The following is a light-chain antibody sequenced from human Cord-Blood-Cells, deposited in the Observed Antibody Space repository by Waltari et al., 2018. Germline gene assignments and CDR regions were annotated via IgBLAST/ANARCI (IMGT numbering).Light chain of an antibody. J-gene: IGKJ2*01. CDR3: QQYNSYSYT. CDR2: KAS. V-gene: IGKV1-5*03. CDR1: QSISSW. Sequence: DIDLTQSPSTLPASVADRVTITCRASQSISSWLAWYQQKPAKAPKPLSYKASSLESGVPSRVSGSGSGTEVTLTISSLQPDDFTTYYCQQYNSYSYTFGQGTKLEIK.